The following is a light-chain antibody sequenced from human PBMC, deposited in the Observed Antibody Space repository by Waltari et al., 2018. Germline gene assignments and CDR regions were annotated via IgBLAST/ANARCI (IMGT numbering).Light chain of an antibody. CDR3: QQYHSTPYT. V-gene: IGKV4-1*01. Sequence: DIVMTQSPDSLAVSLGERATINCKSSQSVLYSFNNKNFLSWYQQKPGQPPKLLSYCASTQGSGFPERFSGSGSGADFTLTISSLQAEDVAVYYCQQYHSTPYTFGQGTKLEIK. CDR1: QSVLYSFNNKNF. CDR2: CAS. J-gene: IGKJ2*01.